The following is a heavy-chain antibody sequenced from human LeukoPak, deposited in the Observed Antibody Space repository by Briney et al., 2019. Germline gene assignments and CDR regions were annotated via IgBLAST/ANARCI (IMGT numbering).Heavy chain of an antibody. CDR3: AKDRALHNGIDY. J-gene: IGHJ4*02. D-gene: IGHD1-26*01. Sequence: GGSLRLTCAASGFTFSSYGMHWGRQAPGKGLEWVAVISYEGSNKYYAESVKGRFTISRDNSKNTLYLQMNSLRAEDTAVYYCAKDRALHNGIDYWGQGTLVTVSS. CDR1: GFTFSSYG. V-gene: IGHV3-30*18. CDR2: ISYEGSNK.